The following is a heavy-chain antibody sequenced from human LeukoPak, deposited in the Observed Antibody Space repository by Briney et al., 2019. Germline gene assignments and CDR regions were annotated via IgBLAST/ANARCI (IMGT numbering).Heavy chain of an antibody. D-gene: IGHD4-11*01. Sequence: PGESLRLSCAASGFTVSSNSMSWVRQAPGKGLEWVSVIYSGGTTYYADSVKGRFTISRDNSKNTLYLQMNSLRAEDTAVYYCSRAMTTITTNGLDVWGQGTMVTVSS. J-gene: IGHJ3*01. CDR3: SRAMTTITTNGLDV. CDR2: IYSGGTT. V-gene: IGHV3-53*01. CDR1: GFTVSSNS.